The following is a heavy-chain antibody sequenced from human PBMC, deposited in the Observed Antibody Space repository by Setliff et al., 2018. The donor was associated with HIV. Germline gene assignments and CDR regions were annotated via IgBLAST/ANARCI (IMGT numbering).Heavy chain of an antibody. CDR1: GYSINGGYY. Sequence: PSETLSLTCTASGYSINGGYYWGWIRQSPGKGLEWIANIHRGQTYYSPSLKSRVTMSVDTSKNQFSLKLRSVTAADTAVYYCVATTHNFWSAYTSWGQGTPVTVSS. J-gene: IGHJ4*02. V-gene: IGHV4-38-2*02. CDR3: VATTHNFWSAYTS. CDR2: IHRGQT. D-gene: IGHD3-3*01.